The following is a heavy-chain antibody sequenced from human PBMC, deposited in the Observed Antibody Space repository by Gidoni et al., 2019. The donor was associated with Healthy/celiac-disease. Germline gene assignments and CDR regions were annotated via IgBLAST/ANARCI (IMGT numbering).Heavy chain of an antibody. CDR2: IIPIFGTA. D-gene: IGHD4-4*01. V-gene: IGHV1-69*01. CDR3: ARDSNEDSNYEWFDP. CDR1: GGTFSSYA. Sequence: QVQLVQSGAEVKNPGSSVKVSCNASGGTFSSYAISWVRQAPGQGLEWMGGIIPIFGTANYAQKFQGRVTITAEESTSTAYMELSSLRSEDTAVYYCARDSNEDSNYEWFDPWGQGTLVTVSS. J-gene: IGHJ5*02.